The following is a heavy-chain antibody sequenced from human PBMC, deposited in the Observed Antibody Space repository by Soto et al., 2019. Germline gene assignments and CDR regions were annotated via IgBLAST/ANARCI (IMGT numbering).Heavy chain of an antibody. CDR1: GLVFSDYG. J-gene: IGHJ6*02. V-gene: IGHV3-30*02. Sequence: GSLRLSCAASGLVFSDYGIHCVRQPPRKWLEWVALITNDGNNEYYRESVKGRFSISRGRSTNTVDLLMNSLRPEDTGVYYCAKEGPGGGRHFYYAMDVWGQGTTVTVSS. D-gene: IGHD1-26*01. CDR2: ITNDGNNE. CDR3: AKEGPGGGRHFYYAMDV.